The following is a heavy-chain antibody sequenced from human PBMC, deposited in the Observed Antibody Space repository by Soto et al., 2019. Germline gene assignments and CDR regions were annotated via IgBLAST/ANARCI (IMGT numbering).Heavy chain of an antibody. CDR2: INPSGGST. CDR3: ARDWRNTAMDYYGMDV. D-gene: IGHD5-18*01. CDR1: GYTFTNY. Sequence: ASVKVSCKASGYTFTNYMHWVRQAPGQGLEWMGIINPSGGSTSYAQKFQGRVTMTRDTSTSTVYMELSSLRSEDTAVYYCARDWRNTAMDYYGMDVWGQGTTVTVSS. V-gene: IGHV1-46*03. J-gene: IGHJ6*02.